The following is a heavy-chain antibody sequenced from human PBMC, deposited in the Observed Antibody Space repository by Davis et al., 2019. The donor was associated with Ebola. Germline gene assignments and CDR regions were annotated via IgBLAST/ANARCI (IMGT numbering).Heavy chain of an antibody. Sequence: SGPTLVKPTQTLTLTCTFSGFSLSTSGMCVGWIRQPPGKALEWVALVYWDDDDSYNPSLQNRVTITKDTSRNQVVLTMTNMDPVDTATYYCARIDPSSSGCDYWGQGTLVTVSS. CDR1: GFSLSTSGMC. CDR3: ARIDPSSSGCDY. D-gene: IGHD6-19*01. CDR2: VYWDDDD. V-gene: IGHV2-5*02. J-gene: IGHJ4*02.